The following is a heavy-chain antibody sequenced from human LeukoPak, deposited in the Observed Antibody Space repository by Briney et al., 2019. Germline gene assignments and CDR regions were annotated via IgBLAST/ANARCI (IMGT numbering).Heavy chain of an antibody. Sequence: PGGSLRLSCAASGFTFSSYAMHWVRQAPGKGLEWVAVISYDGSNKYYADSVKGRFTISRDNSKNTLYLQLNSLRAEDTAVYYCARPFLAAAGTRAYFQHWGQGTLVTVSS. D-gene: IGHD6-13*01. CDR2: ISYDGSNK. CDR3: ARPFLAAAGTRAYFQH. CDR1: GFTFSSYA. V-gene: IGHV3-30-3*01. J-gene: IGHJ1*01.